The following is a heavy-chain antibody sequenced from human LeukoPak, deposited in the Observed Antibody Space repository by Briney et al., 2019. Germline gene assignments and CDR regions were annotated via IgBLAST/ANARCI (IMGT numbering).Heavy chain of an antibody. CDR3: ARFGELPRALPTPNYYYYGMDV. CDR1: GFTFSSYA. CDR2: ISGSGGST. V-gene: IGHV3-23*01. J-gene: IGHJ6*02. Sequence: PGGSLRLSCAASGFTFSSYAMSWVRQAPGKGLEWVSAISGSGGSTYYADSVKGRFTISRDNSKNTLYLQMNSLRAEDTAVYYCARFGELPRALPTPNYYYYGMDVWGQGTTVTVSS. D-gene: IGHD3-10*01.